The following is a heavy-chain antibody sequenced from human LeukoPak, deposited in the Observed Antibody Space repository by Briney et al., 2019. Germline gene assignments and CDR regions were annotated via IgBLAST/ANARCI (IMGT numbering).Heavy chain of an antibody. D-gene: IGHD3-22*01. Sequence: ASVKVSCKASGYTFTSYGISWVRQAPGQGLEWMGWISAYNGNTNYAQKLQGRVTMTTDTSTSTAYMELRSLRSDDTAVYYCARSPYYDSSGYYWFDYWGQGTLVTVSS. CDR1: GYTFTSYG. J-gene: IGHJ4*02. CDR3: ARSPYYDSSGYYWFDY. V-gene: IGHV1-18*01. CDR2: ISAYNGNT.